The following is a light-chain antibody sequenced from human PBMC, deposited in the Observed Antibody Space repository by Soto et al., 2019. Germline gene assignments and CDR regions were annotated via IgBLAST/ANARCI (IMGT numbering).Light chain of an antibody. CDR2: DAS. V-gene: IGKV3-11*01. J-gene: IGKJ2*01. CDR3: QQRAIWPYT. Sequence: EIAFTQSPATLSLSPGERATLSCRANRTVFNFLIWYQQKPGQAPRLLIYDASNRATDIPARFSGTGSGTDFRLTISSLEPEDFALYFCQQRAIWPYTFGPGTK. CDR1: RTVFNF.